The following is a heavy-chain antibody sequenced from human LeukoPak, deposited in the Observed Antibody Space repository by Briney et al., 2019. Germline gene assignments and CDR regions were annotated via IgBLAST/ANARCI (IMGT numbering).Heavy chain of an antibody. Sequence: PSETLSLTCTVSGGSISSSSYYWGWIRQPPGKGLEWIGSIYYSGSTYYNPSLKSRVTISVDTSKNQFSLKLSPVTAADTAVYYCARRLDIVVVVAATPNDAFDIWGQGTMVTVSS. D-gene: IGHD2-15*01. CDR1: GGSISSSSYY. J-gene: IGHJ3*02. CDR2: IYYSGST. CDR3: ARRLDIVVVVAATPNDAFDI. V-gene: IGHV4-39*01.